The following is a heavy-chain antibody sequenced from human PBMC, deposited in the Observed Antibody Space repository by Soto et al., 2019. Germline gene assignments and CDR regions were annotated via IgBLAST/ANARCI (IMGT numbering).Heavy chain of an antibody. Sequence: GGSLRLSCAASGFSFSSYAMNWVRQAPGKGLEWVSGLSGRGDTTDYADSVKGRFTISRDNSKNTLYLQMNGLRVEDTAVYYCAKDIGAAGVFDYWGQGTLVTVSS. J-gene: IGHJ4*02. D-gene: IGHD6-13*01. CDR3: AKDIGAAGVFDY. CDR2: LSGRGDTT. CDR1: GFSFSSYA. V-gene: IGHV3-23*01.